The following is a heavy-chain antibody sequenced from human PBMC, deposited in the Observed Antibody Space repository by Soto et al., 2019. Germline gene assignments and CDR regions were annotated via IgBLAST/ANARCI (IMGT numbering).Heavy chain of an antibody. J-gene: IGHJ2*01. D-gene: IGHD2-15*01. V-gene: IGHV1-24*01. Sequence: ASVKVSCKVPGNTLSELSTHWVRQAPGKGLEWMGGWDPENRKTIYAQKFRGRVTMTKDTSTDTTYMELSSLRSEATAVYYCAAEQYSTAWGFFELWCRGTLVTVSS. CDR2: WDPENRKT. CDR1: GNTLSELS. CDR3: AAEQYSTAWGFFEL.